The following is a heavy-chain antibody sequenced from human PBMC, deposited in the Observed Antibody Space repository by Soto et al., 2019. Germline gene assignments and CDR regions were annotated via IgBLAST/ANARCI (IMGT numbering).Heavy chain of an antibody. CDR3: AKSAATIYYGVDV. D-gene: IGHD6-13*01. Sequence: QLLQSGGALVQPGGSLRLSCEASGFTFSSYAMTWVRQGPGKGLEWVSAISAGGKSTYYADTVKGRFTISRDNSKDTLYLHMNSLRAEYTAIFYCAKSAATIYYGVDVWGQGTTVTVSS. CDR1: GFTFSSYA. J-gene: IGHJ6*02. V-gene: IGHV3-23*01. CDR2: ISAGGKST.